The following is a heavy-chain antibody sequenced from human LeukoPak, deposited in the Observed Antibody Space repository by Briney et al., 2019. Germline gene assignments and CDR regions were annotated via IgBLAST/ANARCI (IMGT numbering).Heavy chain of an antibody. V-gene: IGHV3-11*01. CDR2: ISSSGDIV. J-gene: IGHJ4*02. D-gene: IGHD6-19*01. CDR3: ARETVAGTSDY. Sequence: PGRSLRLSCAASGFTFSEYYISWIRQPPGKRLDWVSDISSSGDIVSYADSVKGRFTISRDNAKDSLYLQMNSLRAEHTAVYYCARETVAGTSDYWSQGTLVTVSS. CDR1: GFTFSEYY.